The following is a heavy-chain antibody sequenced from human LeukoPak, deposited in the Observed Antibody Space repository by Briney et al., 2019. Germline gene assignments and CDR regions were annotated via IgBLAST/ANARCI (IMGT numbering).Heavy chain of an antibody. V-gene: IGHV1-18*01. D-gene: IGHD3-9*01. CDR3: ARGERYFDWLSPYFDY. CDR2: ISTYNGNT. J-gene: IGHJ4*02. CDR1: GYTFTSYG. Sequence: GASVKVSCKASGYTFTSYGISWVRQAPGQGLEWMGWISTYNGNTNYAQKLQGRVTMTTDTSTSTAYMELRSLRSDDTAVYYCARGERYFDWLSPYFDYWGQGTLVTVSS.